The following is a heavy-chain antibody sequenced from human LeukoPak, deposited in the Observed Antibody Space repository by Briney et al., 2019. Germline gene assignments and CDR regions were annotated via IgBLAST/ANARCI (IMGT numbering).Heavy chain of an antibody. CDR3: AREKDDDTGYYYGMDV. J-gene: IGHJ6*02. D-gene: IGHD1-1*01. Sequence: GGSLRLSCAASGYTFSNYAMSWVRQAPGKGLECVSAISDSGDKTDYADSVRGRFTIYRDNSKDTLYLQMNSLGAADTAVYYCAREKDDDTGYYYGMDVWGQGTTVTVSS. V-gene: IGHV3-23*01. CDR2: ISDSGDKT. CDR1: GYTFSNYA.